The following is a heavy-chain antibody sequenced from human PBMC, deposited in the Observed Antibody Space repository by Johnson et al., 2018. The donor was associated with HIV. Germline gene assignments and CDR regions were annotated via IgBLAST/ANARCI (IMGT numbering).Heavy chain of an antibody. CDR2: INWNGGST. V-gene: IGHV3-20*04. Sequence: VQLVESGGGVVRPGGSLRLSCAASGFTFDDYGMNWVRQAPGKGLEWVSGINWNGGSTGYADSVKGGFTISRDNAQNSLHLQMNSLRAEDTAVYYCARDDLGNPFSSYDAFDIWGQGTMVTVSS. J-gene: IGHJ3*02. CDR3: ARDDLGNPFSSYDAFDI. CDR1: GFTFDDYG. D-gene: IGHD6-13*01.